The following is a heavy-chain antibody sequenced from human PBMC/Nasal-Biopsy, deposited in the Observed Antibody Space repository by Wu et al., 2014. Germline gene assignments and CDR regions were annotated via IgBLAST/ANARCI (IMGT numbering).Heavy chain of an antibody. CDR1: GGSFSGYY. CDR2: MSNSGST. D-gene: IGHD6-19*01. Sequence: TLSLTCAVYGGSFSGYYWSWIRQPPGKGLECIGYMSNSGSTNYNPSLKSRVTMSIDTSKNQFSLKLSSVTAADTAVYYCARGPGYSGAWYFDYWGQGNLVTVSS. CDR3: ARGPGYSGAWYFDY. J-gene: IGHJ4*02. V-gene: IGHV4-34*11.